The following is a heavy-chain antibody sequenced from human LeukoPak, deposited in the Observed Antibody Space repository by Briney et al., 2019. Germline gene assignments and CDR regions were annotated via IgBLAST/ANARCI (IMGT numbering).Heavy chain of an antibody. D-gene: IGHD1-14*01. CDR2: ISGSGGNT. CDR3: AKTIVPTRNYDYYYGMDV. Sequence: GGSLRLSCVASGITFITYSMSWVRQAPWKGLEWVSAISGSGGNTYYADSVKGRFTISRDNSKSTLYLQMNSLRAEDAAVYYCAKTIVPTRNYDYYYGMDVWGQGTTVTVSS. V-gene: IGHV3-23*01. CDR1: GITFITYS. J-gene: IGHJ6*02.